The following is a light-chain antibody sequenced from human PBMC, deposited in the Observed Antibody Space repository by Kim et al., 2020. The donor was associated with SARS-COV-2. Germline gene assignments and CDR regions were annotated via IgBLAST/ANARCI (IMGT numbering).Light chain of an antibody. CDR2: WAS. CDR1: QSVLYSSNHRNY. Sequence: DIVMTQSPDSLPVSLGERATINCKSSQSVLYSSNHRNYLAWYQQKPGQPPKLLIYWASTRESGVPDRFSGSGSGTDFTLTISSLQAEDVAVYYCHQYYSTPFTFGPGTKVDIK. J-gene: IGKJ3*01. CDR3: HQYYSTPFT. V-gene: IGKV4-1*01.